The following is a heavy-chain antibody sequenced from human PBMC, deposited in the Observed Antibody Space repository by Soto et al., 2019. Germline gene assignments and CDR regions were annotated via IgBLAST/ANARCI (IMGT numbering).Heavy chain of an antibody. CDR3: LQRRAINPDSYPF. J-gene: IGHJ4*02. Sequence: GGSLRLSCSTSGFTFTDYALHWVRQAPGKGLEYVSAISAKGDDTLYADSVKGRFIISRDDSKRTLYLQLSSLRLEDTAMYYCLQRRAINPDSYPFWGQRTLVTVSS. V-gene: IGHV3-64D*08. CDR1: GFTFTDYA. CDR2: ISAKGDDT. D-gene: IGHD1-1*01.